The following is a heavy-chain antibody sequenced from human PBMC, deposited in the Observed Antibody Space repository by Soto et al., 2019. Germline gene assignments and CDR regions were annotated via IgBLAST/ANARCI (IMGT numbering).Heavy chain of an antibody. J-gene: IGHJ4*02. Sequence: QVQLVESGGGVVQPGRSLRLSCAPSGFTFSSYGMHWVRQAPGKGLEWVSVLWYDGSIKYSADSVKGRFTISRANSRNTLDLLVSSLRAADTAGYYCAIDDSLYGSGSYWPDYLGQGTLVTVSS. D-gene: IGHD3-10*01. V-gene: IGHV3-33*01. CDR3: AIDDSLYGSGSYWPDY. CDR1: GFTFSSYG. CDR2: LWYDGSIK.